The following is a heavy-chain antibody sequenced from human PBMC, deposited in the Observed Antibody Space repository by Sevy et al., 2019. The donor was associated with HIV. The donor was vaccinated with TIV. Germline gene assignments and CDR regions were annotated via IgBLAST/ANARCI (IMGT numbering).Heavy chain of an antibody. V-gene: IGHV3-21*01. CDR3: ARELGAADFDY. D-gene: IGHD1-26*01. J-gene: IGHJ4*02. Sequence: GGSLRLSCAASGFTFDTYTMKWVRQTPGQGLEWVSSISSSRTYIYYADSVKGRFTISRDNAKNSLYLQMNSLRVEDTAVYYCARELGAADFDYWGQGTLVTVSS. CDR1: GFTFDTYT. CDR2: ISSSRTYI.